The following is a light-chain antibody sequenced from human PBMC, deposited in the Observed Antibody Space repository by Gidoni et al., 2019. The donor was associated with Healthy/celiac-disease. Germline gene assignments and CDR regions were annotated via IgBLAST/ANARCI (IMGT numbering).Light chain of an antibody. J-gene: IGKJ4*01. V-gene: IGKV4-1*01. CDR1: QSVLYSSNNKND. CDR3: QQYYSTPLT. CDR2: GAS. Sequence: DIVMTQSPDSLAVSLGERATINCKSSQSVLYSSNNKNDLAWFQQKPGQPPKLLMSGASTRESGLPDRFSGSGSGTDFPLTISSLQSEDVAVYYCQQYYSTPLTFGGGTKVEIK.